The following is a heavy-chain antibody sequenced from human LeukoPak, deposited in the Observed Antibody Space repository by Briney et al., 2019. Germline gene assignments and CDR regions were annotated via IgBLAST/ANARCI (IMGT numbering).Heavy chain of an antibody. CDR1: GFRFGDYS. J-gene: IGHJ4*02. Sequence: GGSLRLSCTASGFRFGDYSMSWVRQAPGKGLEWVGFIRSKAYDGTTEYAASVKGRFSISRDDSKSIAYLRMNSLKTEDTAVYYCSRDYWGYSYGYSNYWGQGSLVSVSS. V-gene: IGHV3-49*04. D-gene: IGHD5-18*01. CDR2: IRSKAYDGTT. CDR3: SRDYWGYSYGYSNY.